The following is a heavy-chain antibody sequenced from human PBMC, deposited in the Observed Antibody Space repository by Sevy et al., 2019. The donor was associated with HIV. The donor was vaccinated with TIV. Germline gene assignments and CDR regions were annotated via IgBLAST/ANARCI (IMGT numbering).Heavy chain of an antibody. CDR3: VRAIAADGSF. CDR2: IKQDGSVK. D-gene: IGHD6-13*01. Sequence: GGSLRLSCAPSGFNFITFAVAWVRQAPGKGLEWVANIKQDGSVKYYVDSVKGRFTISRDNARNLLYLQMNSLRVEDTALYYCVRAIAADGSFWGQGTLVTVSS. V-gene: IGHV3-7*01. CDR1: GFNFITFA. J-gene: IGHJ4*02.